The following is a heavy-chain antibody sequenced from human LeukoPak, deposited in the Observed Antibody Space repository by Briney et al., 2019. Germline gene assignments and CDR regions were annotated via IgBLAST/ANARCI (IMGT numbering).Heavy chain of an antibody. D-gene: IGHD2/OR15-2a*01. J-gene: IGHJ5*02. CDR2: IYTSGST. V-gene: IGHV4-4*07. CDR3: ARELLVRGPNPRNWFDP. Sequence: SETLSLTCTVSGVSISSYYWSWIRQPAGKGLEVIGRIYTSGSTNYNPSPKSRVTMSVDTSKNKFSLTLSSVTAAHPAVYYCARELLVRGPNPRNWFDPWGEGSLVTVSS. CDR1: GVSISSYY.